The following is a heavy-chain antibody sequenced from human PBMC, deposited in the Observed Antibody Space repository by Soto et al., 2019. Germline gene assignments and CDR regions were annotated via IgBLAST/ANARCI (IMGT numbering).Heavy chain of an antibody. D-gene: IGHD3-3*01. J-gene: IGHJ4*02. CDR3: ATGVIWIGYFTVDS. CDR1: GGSFGKSA. Sequence: ASVKVSCKASGGSFGKSAIHWVRQTPGQGLEWLGGFIPVYRTLNYAQKFQGRVTITADESTGTAYMTLSSLASDDTAVYYCATGVIWIGYFTVDSWGQGTRVTVSS. V-gene: IGHV1-69*13. CDR2: FIPVYRTL.